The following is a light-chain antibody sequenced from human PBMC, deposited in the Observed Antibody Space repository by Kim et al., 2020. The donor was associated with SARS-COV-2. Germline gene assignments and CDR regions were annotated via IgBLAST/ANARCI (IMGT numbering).Light chain of an antibody. CDR2: GDI. J-gene: IGLJ3*02. V-gene: IGLV1-40*01. CDR1: SSNVGSYD. CDR3: QSYDSSRDGSWL. Sequence: QSVLTQPPSVSGAPGQRVTISCTGSSSNVGSYDVHWYQHLPGTAPKLLIYGDINRPSGVPDRFSGSKSATSASLTITGLQAEDEGDYYCQSYDSSRDGSWLFGGGTQLTVL.